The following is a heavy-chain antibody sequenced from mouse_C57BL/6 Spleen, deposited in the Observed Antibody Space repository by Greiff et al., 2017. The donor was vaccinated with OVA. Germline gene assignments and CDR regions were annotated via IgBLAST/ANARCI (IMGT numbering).Heavy chain of an antibody. CDR1: GYSITSGYY. D-gene: IGHD2-4*01. CDR2: ISYDGSN. Sequence: VQLKESGPGLVKPSQSLSLTCSVTGYSITSGYYWNWIRQFPGNKLEWMGYISYDGSNNYNPSLKNRISITRDTSKNQFFLKLNSVTTEDTATYYCARDVWDYGFAYWGQGTLVTVSA. J-gene: IGHJ3*01. V-gene: IGHV3-6*01. CDR3: ARDVWDYGFAY.